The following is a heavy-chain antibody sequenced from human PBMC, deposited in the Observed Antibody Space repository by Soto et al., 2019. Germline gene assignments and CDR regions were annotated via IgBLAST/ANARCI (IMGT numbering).Heavy chain of an antibody. CDR2: IHSSGSP. CDR1: RSSVSSRY. CDR3: ARKTGHELGNYYNGMGV. V-gene: IGHV4-59*02. J-gene: IGHJ6*04. D-gene: IGHD3-10*01. Sequence: PSETLSLTCTVSRSSVSSRYWTWCWQPLVTGPEWVCCIHSSGSPNYNPSLRGRIALSVVASKNQVSLTLTSVTAADKAVYYCARKTGHELGNYYNGMGVRGTPTTVT.